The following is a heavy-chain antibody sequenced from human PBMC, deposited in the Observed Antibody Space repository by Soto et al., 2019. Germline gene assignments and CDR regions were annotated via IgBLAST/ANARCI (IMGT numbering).Heavy chain of an antibody. CDR1: GGSISSYY. CDR2: IYYSGST. Sequence: QVQLQESGPGLVKPSETLSLTCTVSGGSISSYYWSWIRQPPGKGLEWIGYIYYSGSTNYNPSLKGGIALAVETSKNQFSLKLRSETAAATAVYYCARRYASCFDFWGQGTLVTVSS. CDR3: ARRYASCFDF. V-gene: IGHV4-59*08. D-gene: IGHD2-2*01. J-gene: IGHJ4*02.